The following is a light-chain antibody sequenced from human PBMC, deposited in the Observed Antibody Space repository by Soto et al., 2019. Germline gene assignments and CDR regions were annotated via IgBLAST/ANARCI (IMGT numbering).Light chain of an antibody. CDR3: MQALQTPLFT. CDR1: QSLLHSNGYNY. V-gene: IGKV2-28*01. J-gene: IGKJ3*01. CDR2: LGS. Sequence: DIVMTQSSLSLPVTPGESASISCRSSQSLLHSNGYNYLDWYLQKPGQSPQLLIYLGSNRASGVPDRFSGSGSGTDFTLKISRVEAEDVGVYYCMQALQTPLFTFGPGTKVDIK.